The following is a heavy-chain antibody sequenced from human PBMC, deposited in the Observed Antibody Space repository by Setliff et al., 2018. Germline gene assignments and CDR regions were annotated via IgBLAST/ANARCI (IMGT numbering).Heavy chain of an antibody. V-gene: IGHV1-69*13. Sequence: SVKVSCKASGGTFSSYAISWVRQAPGQGLEWMGGIIPIFGTANYAQKFQGRVTITADESTSTAYMELSSLRSEDTAVYYCARHRAAATGTYYYYYYGMDVWGQGTTVTVS. CDR3: ARHRAAATGTYYYYYYGMDV. CDR2: IIPIFGTA. D-gene: IGHD6-13*01. J-gene: IGHJ6*02. CDR1: GGTFSSYA.